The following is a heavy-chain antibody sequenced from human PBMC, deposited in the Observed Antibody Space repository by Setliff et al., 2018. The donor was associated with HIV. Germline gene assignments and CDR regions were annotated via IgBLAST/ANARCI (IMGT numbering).Heavy chain of an antibody. V-gene: IGHV4-61*10. J-gene: IGHJ4*02. CDR2: IYTSGNT. D-gene: IGHD3-22*01. CDR3: ARDPHYYDSSGHYSYFYFDF. CDR1: GGSLTGGAYY. Sequence: PSETLSLTCTVSGGSLTGGAYYWSWIRQPAGKGLEWLGYIYTSGNTYYNPSLQSRVTISLDMSKNQFSLKLNSVSAADTAVYYCARDPHYYDSSGHYSYFYFDFWGLGMRVTVSS.